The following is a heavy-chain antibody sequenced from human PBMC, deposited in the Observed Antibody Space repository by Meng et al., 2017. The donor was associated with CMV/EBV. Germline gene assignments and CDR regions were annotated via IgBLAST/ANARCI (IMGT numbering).Heavy chain of an antibody. CDR1: GGSFSGYY. Sequence: SETLSLTCAVYGGSFSGYYWSWIRQPPGKGLEWIGEINHSGSTNYNPSLKSRVTISVDTSKNQFSLKLSSVTAADTAVYYCARANDWFDPWGQGTLVTVSS. CDR3: ARANDWFDP. CDR2: INHSGST. J-gene: IGHJ5*02. V-gene: IGHV4-34*01.